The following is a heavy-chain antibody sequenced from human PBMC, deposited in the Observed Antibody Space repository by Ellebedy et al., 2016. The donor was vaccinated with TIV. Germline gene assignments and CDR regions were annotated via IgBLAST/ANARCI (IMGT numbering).Heavy chain of an antibody. Sequence: SLKISCAASGFIFDDYAMHWIRQPPGKGLEWVSGISWNSGNLAYADSVKGRFTITRDNDKNLLYLQMSSLRVEDTAVYYCARDFRQWLAQGDALDVWGQGTTVTVSS. J-gene: IGHJ6*02. CDR3: ARDFRQWLAQGDALDV. D-gene: IGHD6-19*01. CDR2: ISWNSGNL. V-gene: IGHV3-9*01. CDR1: GFIFDDYA.